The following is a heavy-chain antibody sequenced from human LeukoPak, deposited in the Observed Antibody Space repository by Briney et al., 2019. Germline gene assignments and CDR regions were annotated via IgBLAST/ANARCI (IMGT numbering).Heavy chain of an antibody. D-gene: IGHD6-25*01. CDR2: IYYSGST. CDR1: GGSISSYY. V-gene: IGHV4-59*01. Sequence: SETLSLTCTVSGGSISSYYWSWIRQPPGKGLEWIGYIYYSGSTNYNPSLKSRVTISVDTSKNQFSLKLSSVTAADTAVYYCARGFSSGPSNWFDPWGQGTLVTVSS. J-gene: IGHJ5*02. CDR3: ARGFSSGPSNWFDP.